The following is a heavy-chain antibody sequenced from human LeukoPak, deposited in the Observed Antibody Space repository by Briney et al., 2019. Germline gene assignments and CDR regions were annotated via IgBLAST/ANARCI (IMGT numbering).Heavy chain of an antibody. J-gene: IGHJ5*02. CDR2: ISYSGST. Sequence: SETLSLTCTVSGGSFTPYYWSWIRQPPGKGLEWIGHISYSGSTNYNPSLKSRVTISIDTSKNHFSLKLSSVTAADTAVYYCARWGPIVVVPAAMLASWFDPWGQGTLVTVSS. V-gene: IGHV4-59*08. D-gene: IGHD2-2*01. CDR1: GGSFTPYY. CDR3: ARWGPIVVVPAAMLASWFDP.